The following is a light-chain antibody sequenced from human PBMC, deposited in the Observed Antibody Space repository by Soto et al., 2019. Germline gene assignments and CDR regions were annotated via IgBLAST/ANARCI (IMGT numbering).Light chain of an antibody. V-gene: IGKV1-39*01. Sequence: DIQMTQSPSSLSASVGDRVTITCRASQRISSYLNWYQQKPGKAPKLLIYAASSLQSGVPSRFSCSGSGTDFTLTISSLQPEDFATYYCQQSYSTPQTVGQGTKLAIK. CDR1: QRISSY. J-gene: IGKJ2*01. CDR2: AAS. CDR3: QQSYSTPQT.